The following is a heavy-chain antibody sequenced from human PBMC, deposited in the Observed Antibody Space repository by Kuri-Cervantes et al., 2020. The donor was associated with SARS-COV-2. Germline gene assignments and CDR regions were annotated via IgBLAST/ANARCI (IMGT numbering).Heavy chain of an antibody. J-gene: IGHJ6*02. D-gene: IGHD3-10*01. Sequence: SETLSLTCAVYGGSFSGYYWSWIRQPPGKGLEWIGEINHSGSTNYNPFLKSRVTISVDTSKNQFSLKLSSVTAADTAVYYCARFSSGYYGSGSYYAAYYYGMDVWGQGTTVTVSS. CDR1: GGSFSGYY. CDR2: INHSGST. CDR3: ARFSSGYYGSGSYYAAYYYGMDV. V-gene: IGHV4-34*01.